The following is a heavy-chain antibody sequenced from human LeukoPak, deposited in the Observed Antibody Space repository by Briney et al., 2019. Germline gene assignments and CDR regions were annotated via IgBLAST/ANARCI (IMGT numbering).Heavy chain of an antibody. CDR3: VREVLNVDIVATSDAFDV. J-gene: IGHJ3*01. V-gene: IGHV3-11*01. CDR2: ISSSGSTI. D-gene: IGHD5-12*01. Sequence: PGGSLRLSCAASGFTFSDYYMSWIRQAPGKGLEWLSYISSSGSTIYYADSLKGRFTISRDNAKNSLYLQMNSLRAEDTAVYYCVREVLNVDIVATSDAFDVWGQGTMVTVSS. CDR1: GFTFSDYY.